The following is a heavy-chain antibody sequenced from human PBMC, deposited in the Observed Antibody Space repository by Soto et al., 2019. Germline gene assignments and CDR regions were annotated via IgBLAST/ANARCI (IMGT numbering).Heavy chain of an antibody. Sequence: GGSLRLSCAASGFIFSTYAMNWVRQTPGKGLEWVSAISSSGAGTYYAESVRGRFTISRDNSINTLYLQMSSLRTEDTAVYYCAHPRGYGVFDAVDIWGQGTMVTVSS. CDR3: AHPRGYGVFDAVDI. V-gene: IGHV3-23*01. CDR1: GFIFSTYA. D-gene: IGHD4-17*01. J-gene: IGHJ3*02. CDR2: ISSSGAGT.